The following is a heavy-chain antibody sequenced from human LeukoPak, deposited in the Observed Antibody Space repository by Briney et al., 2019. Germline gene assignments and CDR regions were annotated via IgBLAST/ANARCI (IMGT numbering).Heavy chain of an antibody. J-gene: IGHJ5*02. CDR3: ARGGDWFDP. Sequence: PSETLSLTCTVSGGSISSYYWSWIRQSPGKGLECIGYIHYTGSTNYNPSLKSRVTISVDTSKNQFSLKLSSVTAADTAVYYCARGGDWFDPWGQGTLVTVSS. D-gene: IGHD1-26*01. CDR2: IHYTGST. V-gene: IGHV4-59*01. CDR1: GGSISSYY.